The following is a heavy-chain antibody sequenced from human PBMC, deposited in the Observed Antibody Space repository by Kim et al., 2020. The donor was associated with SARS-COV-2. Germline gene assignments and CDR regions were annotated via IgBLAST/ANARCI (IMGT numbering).Heavy chain of an antibody. J-gene: IGHJ4*02. CDR1: GFTFSSYA. Sequence: GGSLRLSCAASGFTFSSYAMHWVRQAPGKGLEWVAVISYDGSNKYYADSVKGRFTISRDNSKNTLYLQMNSLRAEDTAVYYCAREEKTDSSSWYVFILNYFDYWGQGTLVTVSS. D-gene: IGHD6-13*01. CDR3: AREEKTDSSSWYVFILNYFDY. CDR2: ISYDGSNK. V-gene: IGHV3-30*04.